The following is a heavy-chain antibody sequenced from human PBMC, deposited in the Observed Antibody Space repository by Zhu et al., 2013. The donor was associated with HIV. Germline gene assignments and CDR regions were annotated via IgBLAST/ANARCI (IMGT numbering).Heavy chain of an antibody. D-gene: IGHD3-16*01. V-gene: IGHV3-23*01. CDR1: GFPFSIYG. CDR2: ISAGTRET. J-gene: IGHJ4*02. CDR3: ARYNWGAHPPEY. Sequence: EVQLLESGGGLVQPGGALRLSCAASGFPFSIYGIMWVRQAPGKGLEWVSAISAGTRETDNADSVKGRFTISRDDSKSTAYLHMSSLRAEDTAIYHCARYNWGAHPPEYWGQGTLVTVSS.